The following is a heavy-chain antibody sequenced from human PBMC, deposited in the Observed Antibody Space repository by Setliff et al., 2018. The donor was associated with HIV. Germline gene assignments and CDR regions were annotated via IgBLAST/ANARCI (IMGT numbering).Heavy chain of an antibody. CDR2: ISGSGYP. CDR3: AKQRYYDGNDGFDV. CDR1: GFTFSTYA. J-gene: IGHJ3*01. Sequence: PGESLKISCVASGFTFSTYAINWVRLAPGKGLEWVSSISGSGYPYYADPVKGRFTISRDNSKNTLFLQMDSLRAEDTALYYCAKQRYYDGNDGFDVWGQGTMVTVSS. V-gene: IGHV3-23*01. D-gene: IGHD3-3*01.